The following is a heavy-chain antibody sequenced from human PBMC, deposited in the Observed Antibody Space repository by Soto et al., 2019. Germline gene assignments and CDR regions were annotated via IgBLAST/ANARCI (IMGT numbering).Heavy chain of an antibody. CDR2: IYYPGTT. J-gene: IGHJ4*02. Sequence: QLQLQESGPGLVRPSETLSLSCSVSGGSISTPGYYWGYIRLSPGKGPEWIGSIYYPGTTSYNPSLRSRVTMSVDTAKNQFSLRLTSVTAADTAIYYCARHMRARIVARAFDSWGQGTRVTVSS. V-gene: IGHV4-39*01. CDR1: GGSISTPGYY. D-gene: IGHD6-6*01. CDR3: ARHMRARIVARAFDS.